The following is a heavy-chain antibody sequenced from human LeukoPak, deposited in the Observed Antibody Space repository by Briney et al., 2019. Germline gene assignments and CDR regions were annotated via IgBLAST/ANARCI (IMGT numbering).Heavy chain of an antibody. V-gene: IGHV4-4*07. D-gene: IGHD5-12*01. J-gene: IGHJ5*02. CDR1: GGSLSSYS. Sequence: PSATLSLTCTVSGGSLSSYSWNWIRQPPGKGLEWLGRTYTSGSTNYNPSLQSRITISADTSKNQFSLKLTSVTAADTAVYYCARRMLEARESSATNWFDTWGQGTLVSVSS. CDR3: ARRMLEARESSATNWFDT. CDR2: TYTSGST.